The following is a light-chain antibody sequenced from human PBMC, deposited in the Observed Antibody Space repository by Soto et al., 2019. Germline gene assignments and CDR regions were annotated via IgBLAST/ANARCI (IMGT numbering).Light chain of an antibody. CDR1: QTVSTN. J-gene: IGKJ1*01. CDR3: KQYNSLPPLT. V-gene: IGKV3-15*01. CDR2: GAS. Sequence: EIVMTQSPDTLSVSPGDRATLSCRASQTVSTNLAWYQQKPGQAPRLLIYGASTRATGVPDRFSGSGSRTEFTLTNSSLQSEDFAVYYCKQYNSLPPLTFGQGTKVEIK.